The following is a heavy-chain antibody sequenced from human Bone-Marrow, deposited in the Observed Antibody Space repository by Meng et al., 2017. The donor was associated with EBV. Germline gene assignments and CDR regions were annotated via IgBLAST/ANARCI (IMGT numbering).Heavy chain of an antibody. V-gene: IGHV1-18*01. CDR3: AVLLSTPLAFDS. D-gene: IGHD5/OR15-5a*01. J-gene: IGHJ4*02. CDR2: ISAYKGNT. Sequence: VHRSHSDAEVSKPGASVQASCKASVSTFTSNGISWVRQAPGQGLEWMGWISAYKGNTNYAQKLQGRVTMTTDTSTSTAYMELASLTPDDTAMYYCAVLLSTPLAFDSWGQGTLVTVSS. CDR1: VSTFTSNG.